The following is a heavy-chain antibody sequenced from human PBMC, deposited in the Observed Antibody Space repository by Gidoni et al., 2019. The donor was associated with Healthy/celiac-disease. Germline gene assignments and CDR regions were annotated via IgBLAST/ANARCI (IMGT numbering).Heavy chain of an antibody. J-gene: IGHJ4*02. D-gene: IGHD2-15*01. CDR3: AAVFMGPGGSGY. Sequence: QMQLVQSGPEVKKPGTSVKVSCKASGFTFTSSAVQWVRQARGQRLEWIGWIVVGSGNTNYAQKFQERVTITRDMSTSTAYMELSSLRSEDTAVYYCAAVFMGPGGSGYWGQGTLVTVSS. CDR2: IVVGSGNT. V-gene: IGHV1-58*01. CDR1: GFTFTSSA.